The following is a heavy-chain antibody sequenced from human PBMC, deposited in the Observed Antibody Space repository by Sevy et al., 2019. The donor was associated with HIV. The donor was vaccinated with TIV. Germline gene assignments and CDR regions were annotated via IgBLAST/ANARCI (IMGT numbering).Heavy chain of an antibody. CDR3: ARDSSIGATHPDY. Sequence: ASVKVSCKASGYTFTGYYMHWVRQAPGQGLEWMGRINPNSGGTNYAQKIQGRVTMTRDTSISTAYMELSRLRSDDTAVYYCARDSSIGATHPDYWGQGTLVTVSS. CDR2: INPNSGGT. V-gene: IGHV1-2*06. J-gene: IGHJ4*02. D-gene: IGHD1-26*01. CDR1: GYTFTGYY.